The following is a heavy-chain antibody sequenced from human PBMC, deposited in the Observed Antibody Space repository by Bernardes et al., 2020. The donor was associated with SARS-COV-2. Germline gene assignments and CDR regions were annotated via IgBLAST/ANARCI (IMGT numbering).Heavy chain of an antibody. D-gene: IGHD6-13*01. CDR2: IWYDGSNK. CDR1: GFTFSSYG. Sequence: SLRLSCAASGFTFSSYGMHWVRQAPGKGLEWVAVIWYDGSNKYYADSVKGRFTISRDNSKNTLYLQMNSLRAEDTAVYYCARVGVAAAGRYYYYGMDVWGQGTTVTVSS. J-gene: IGHJ6*02. CDR3: ARVGVAAAGRYYYYGMDV. V-gene: IGHV3-33*01.